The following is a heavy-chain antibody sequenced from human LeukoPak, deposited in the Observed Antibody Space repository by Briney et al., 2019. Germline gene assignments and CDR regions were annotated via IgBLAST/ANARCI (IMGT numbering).Heavy chain of an antibody. Sequence: SETLSLNCTVSGGSISSYYWSWIRQPPGKGLEWIGYISYSGSTNYNPSHKSRVTISIDTSKNRFSLKLNSVTAADTAVYFCARDAYTSGFRFVDYWGPGILVTVSS. D-gene: IGHD6-19*01. CDR3: ARDAYTSGFRFVDY. V-gene: IGHV4-59*01. CDR2: ISYSGST. CDR1: GGSISSYY. J-gene: IGHJ4*02.